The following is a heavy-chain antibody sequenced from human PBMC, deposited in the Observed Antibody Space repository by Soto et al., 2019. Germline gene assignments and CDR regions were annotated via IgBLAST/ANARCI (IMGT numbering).Heavy chain of an antibody. CDR3: ATAISATTFDH. Sequence: QVHLVQSGAEVKAPGASVRISCATSGNIFNDYEIHWLRQAPGQRLEWMGWSNGGNGNTGSPQRFQSRVTRSRDTSARTSYVELRSLSPDDTAVYYCATAISATTFDHWGEGTLVTVSP. V-gene: IGHV1-3*01. J-gene: IGHJ4*02. CDR1: GNIFNDYE. CDR2: SNGGNGNT.